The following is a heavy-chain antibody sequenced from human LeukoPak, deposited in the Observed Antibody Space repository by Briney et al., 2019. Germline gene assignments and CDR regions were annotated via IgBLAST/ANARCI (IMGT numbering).Heavy chain of an antibody. V-gene: IGHV3-21*01. Sequence: GGSLRLXCAASGFTFSSYSMNWVHQAPGKGLEWVSSISSSSSYIYYADSVKGRFTISRDNAKNSLYLQMNSLRAEDTAVYYCARIAEGIAVAGTRYYYYYMDVWGKGTTVTVSS. CDR1: GFTFSSYS. CDR3: ARIAEGIAVAGTRYYYYYMDV. D-gene: IGHD6-19*01. CDR2: ISSSSSYI. J-gene: IGHJ6*03.